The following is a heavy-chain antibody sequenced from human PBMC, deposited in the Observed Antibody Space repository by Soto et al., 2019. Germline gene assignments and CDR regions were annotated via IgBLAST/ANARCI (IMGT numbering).Heavy chain of an antibody. J-gene: IGHJ3*02. CDR2: VYYSGST. D-gene: IGHD4-17*01. CDR1: GGSISSYY. Sequence: QVQLQESGPGLVKPSETLSLTCTVSGGSISSYYWTWIRQPPGKRLEWIGYVYYSGSTNYNPSLKSRVTISVDMSKTQCSLKLSSVTAPDTAVYYCARDTVTTSDDAFDIWGQGTMITVSS. CDR3: ARDTVTTSDDAFDI. V-gene: IGHV4-59*01.